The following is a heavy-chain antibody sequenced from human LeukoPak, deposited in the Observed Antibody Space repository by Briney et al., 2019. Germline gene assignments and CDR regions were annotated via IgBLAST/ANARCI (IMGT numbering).Heavy chain of an antibody. V-gene: IGHV3-30*18. D-gene: IGHD1-7*01. Sequence: GGSLRLSCAASGFTFSSYGMHWVRQAPGEGLEWVAVISYDGSYKYYADSVKGRFTISRDNSKNTLYLQMNSLRAEDTAVYYCAKVRLEGTTYYYYYGMDVWGQGTTVTVSS. CDR3: AKVRLEGTTYYYYYGMDV. CDR1: GFTFSSYG. CDR2: ISYDGSYK. J-gene: IGHJ6*02.